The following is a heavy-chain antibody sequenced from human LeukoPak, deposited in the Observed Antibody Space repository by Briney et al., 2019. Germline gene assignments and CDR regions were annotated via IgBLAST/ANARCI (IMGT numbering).Heavy chain of an antibody. CDR1: GFTFSDYY. CDR3: AREGPDIVVVPAALKPDAFDI. CDR2: ISSSGSTI. J-gene: IGHJ3*02. D-gene: IGHD2-2*01. Sequence: GSLRLSCAASGFTFSDYYMSWIRQAPGKGLEWVSYISSSGSTIYYADSVKGRFTISRDNAKNSLYLQMNSLRAEDTAVYYCAREGPDIVVVPAALKPDAFDIWGQGTMVTVSS. V-gene: IGHV3-11*04.